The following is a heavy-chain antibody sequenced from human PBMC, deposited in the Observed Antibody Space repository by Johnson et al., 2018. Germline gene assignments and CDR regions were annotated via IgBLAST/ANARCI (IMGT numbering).Heavy chain of an antibody. Sequence: VQLQESGGGLVQXGGSLRLSCAASGFSFSTYWMTWVRQAPGAGLEWVANIKQDGSEKDYVDSVKGRFTISRDNAKNSLYLQMNSLRVEETAGYYCARGGQHPLTRYYYNGMDVWGQGTTVTVSS. CDR2: IKQDGSEK. D-gene: IGHD1-14*01. CDR1: GFSFSTYW. V-gene: IGHV3-7*01. CDR3: ARGGQHPLTRYYYNGMDV. J-gene: IGHJ6*02.